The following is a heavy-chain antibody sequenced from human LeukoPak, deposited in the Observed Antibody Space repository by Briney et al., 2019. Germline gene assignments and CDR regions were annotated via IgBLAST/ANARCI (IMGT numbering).Heavy chain of an antibody. CDR2: INANTGNP. CDR1: GYTFTSYS. J-gene: IGHJ2*01. Sequence: APVKVSCKASGYTFTSYSMNWVRQAPGQGLEYMGWINANTGNPTYAQGFTGRFVFSLDTSVSTAYLQISSLKAEDTAVYYCARDFPARDWFFDLWGRGTLVTVSS. V-gene: IGHV7-4-1*02. CDR3: ARDFPARDWFFDL.